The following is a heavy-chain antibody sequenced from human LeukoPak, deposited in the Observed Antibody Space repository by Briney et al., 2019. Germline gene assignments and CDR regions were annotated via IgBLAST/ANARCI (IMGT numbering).Heavy chain of an antibody. D-gene: IGHD6-19*01. CDR1: GYTFTSYG. V-gene: IGHV1-18*01. CDR3: ARDLSIAVAGIMDV. Sequence: GASVKVSCKASGYTFTSYGISWVRQAPGQGLEWMGWISAYNGNTNYAQKLQGRVTMTTDTSTSTAYMELRSLRSDDTAVYYCARDLSIAVAGIMDVWGKGTTVTISS. CDR2: ISAYNGNT. J-gene: IGHJ6*04.